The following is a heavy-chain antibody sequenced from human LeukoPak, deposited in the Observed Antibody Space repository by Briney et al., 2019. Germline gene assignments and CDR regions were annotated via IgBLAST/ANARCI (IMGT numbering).Heavy chain of an antibody. J-gene: IGHJ4*02. CDR2: IYYSGST. D-gene: IGHD3-9*01. CDR1: GASISSNY. Sequence: PSQTLSPTCTVSGASISSNYWSWIRQPPGKGLEWIGYIYYSGSTNYNPSLKSRVTISVDTSKNQFSLKLRSVTAADTAVYYCARVGYDMLSCRGLYYFDFWGQGTLVTVSS. V-gene: IGHV4-59*01. CDR3: ARVGYDMLSCRGLYYFDF.